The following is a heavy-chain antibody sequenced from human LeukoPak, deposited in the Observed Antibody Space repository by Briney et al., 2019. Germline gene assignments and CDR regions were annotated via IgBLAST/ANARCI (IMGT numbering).Heavy chain of an antibody. J-gene: IGHJ4*02. V-gene: IGHV4-39*01. Sequence: SETLSLACTVSGASISSSSFYWGWIRQSPEKGLEWIGSIYYGGSTYYNPALQSRVTVSVDTSKNQFSLKLTSVTVADTAVYYCARVGIWFGEGNLSGYFDYWGQGTLVTVSS. CDR1: GASISSSSFY. CDR3: ARVGIWFGEGNLSGYFDY. D-gene: IGHD3-10*01. CDR2: IYYGGST.